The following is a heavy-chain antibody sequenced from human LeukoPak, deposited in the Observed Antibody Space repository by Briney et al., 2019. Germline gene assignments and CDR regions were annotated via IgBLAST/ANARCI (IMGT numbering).Heavy chain of an antibody. Sequence: GASVKVSCKASGGTFSSYAISWVRQAPGQGLEWMGGIIPIFGTANYAQKFQGRVTITADESTSTAYMELSNLRSEDTAVYYCAREGEKVAATRPPFDPWGQGTLVTVSS. CDR2: IIPIFGTA. D-gene: IGHD2-15*01. J-gene: IGHJ5*02. V-gene: IGHV1-69*13. CDR1: GGTFSSYA. CDR3: AREGEKVAATRPPFDP.